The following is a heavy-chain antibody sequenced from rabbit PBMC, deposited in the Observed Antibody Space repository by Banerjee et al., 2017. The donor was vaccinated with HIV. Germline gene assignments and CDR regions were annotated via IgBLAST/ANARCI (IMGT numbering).Heavy chain of an antibody. CDR2: IYVGSSGST. CDR3: AWAGNSYLDL. CDR1: GFSFSSSYY. V-gene: IGHV1S40*01. D-gene: IGHD8-1*01. Sequence: QSLEESGGDLVKPGASLTLTCTASGFSFSSSYYIYWVRQAPGKGLEWIACIYVGSSGSTYYASWAKGRFTISKTSSTTVTLQMTSLTAADTATYFCAWAGNSYLDLWGPGTLVTVS. J-gene: IGHJ6*01.